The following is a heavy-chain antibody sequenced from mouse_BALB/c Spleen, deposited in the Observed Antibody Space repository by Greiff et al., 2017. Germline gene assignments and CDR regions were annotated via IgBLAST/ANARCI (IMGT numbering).Heavy chain of an antibody. V-gene: IGHV1-37*01. CDR3: GRGKANGNYHFAY. D-gene: IGHD2-1*01. J-gene: IGHJ3*01. Sequence: EVKLMESGPELVKPGASVKISCKASGYSFTGYFMNWVKQSHGKSLEWIGRINPYNGDTFYNQKFKGKATLTVDKSSSTAHMELLSLTSEDSAVYYCGRGKANGNYHFAYWGQGTLVTVSA. CDR1: GYSFTGYF. CDR2: INPYNGDT.